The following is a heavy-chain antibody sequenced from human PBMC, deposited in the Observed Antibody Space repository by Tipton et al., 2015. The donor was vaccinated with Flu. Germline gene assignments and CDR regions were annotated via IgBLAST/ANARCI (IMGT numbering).Heavy chain of an antibody. V-gene: IGHV3-11*01. J-gene: IGHJ4*02. CDR1: GFTFSDYY. CDR2: ISGGNSDI. CDR3: ARDQTGIRGFGH. D-gene: IGHD3-10*01. Sequence: SLRLSCTVSGFTFSDYYMSWVRQAPGKGLEWLSFISGGNSDIHYADSVKGRFTISRDNAKNSLFLEMKSLRVEDTAIYYCARDQTGIRGFGHWGLGTLVPVSS.